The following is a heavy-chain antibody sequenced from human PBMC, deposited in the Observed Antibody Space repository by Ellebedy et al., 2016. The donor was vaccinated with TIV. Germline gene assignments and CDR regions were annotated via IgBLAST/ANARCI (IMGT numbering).Heavy chain of an antibody. J-gene: IGHJ4*02. V-gene: IGHV3-30-3*01. D-gene: IGHD6-19*01. CDR2: ISHDGSSQ. CDR1: GFTFDSYA. CDR3: ARDLDKSSGWYGGAAY. Sequence: PGGSLRLSCVASGFTFDSYAMPWVRQAPGQGLELVAVISHDGSSQYYADSVKGRFTVSRDNSMTTVYLEMNSLRAEDTALYYCARDLDKSSGWYGGAAYWGQGTQVTVSS.